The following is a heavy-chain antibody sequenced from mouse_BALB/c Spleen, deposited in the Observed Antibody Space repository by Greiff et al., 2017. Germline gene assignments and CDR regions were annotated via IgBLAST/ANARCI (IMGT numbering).Heavy chain of an antibody. D-gene: IGHD2-4*01. Sequence: EVNLVESGGGLVQPGGSLKLSCAASGFTFSSYTMSWVRQTPEKRLEWVAYISNGGGSTYYPDTVKGRFTISRDNAKNTLYLQMSSLKSEDTAMYYCARQGITTMYFDYWGQGTTLTVSS. CDR2: ISNGGGST. CDR1: GFTFSSYT. J-gene: IGHJ2*01. V-gene: IGHV5-12-2*01. CDR3: ARQGITTMYFDY.